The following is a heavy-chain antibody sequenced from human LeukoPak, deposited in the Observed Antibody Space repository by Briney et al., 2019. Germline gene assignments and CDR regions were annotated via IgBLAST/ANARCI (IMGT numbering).Heavy chain of an antibody. CDR3: ARDENYDSSGYLFDY. V-gene: IGHV1-2*02. D-gene: IGHD3-22*01. Sequence: ASVKVSCKASGYTFTGYYIHWVRQAPGQGLEWVGLIIPNSGGTNYAQKFQGRVTMTRDTSISTAYMELSRLRSDDTAVYYCARDENYDSSGYLFDYWGQGTLVTVSS. J-gene: IGHJ4*02. CDR2: IIPNSGGT. CDR1: GYTFTGYY.